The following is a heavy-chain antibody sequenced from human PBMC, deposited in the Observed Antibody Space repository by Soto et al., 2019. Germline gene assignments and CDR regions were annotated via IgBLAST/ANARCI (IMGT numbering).Heavy chain of an antibody. Sequence: GASVKVSCKASGYTFTSYGISWVRQAPGQGLEWMGWISAYNGNTNYAQKLQGRVTMTTDTSTSTAYMELRSLRSDDTAVYYCATERRGYCSSTSCYTSNWFDPWGQGTLVTVSS. V-gene: IGHV1-18*04. J-gene: IGHJ5*02. D-gene: IGHD2-2*02. CDR1: GYTFTSYG. CDR2: ISAYNGNT. CDR3: ATERRGYCSSTSCYTSNWFDP.